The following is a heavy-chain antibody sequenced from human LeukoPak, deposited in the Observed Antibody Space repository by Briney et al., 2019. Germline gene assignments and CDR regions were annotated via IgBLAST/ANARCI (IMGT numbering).Heavy chain of an antibody. D-gene: IGHD1-26*01. CDR2: IRTSSSAT. CDR1: GFTFCSYA. V-gene: IGHV3-23*01. J-gene: IGHJ3*02. CDR3: ARGRVGALLHALDI. Sequence: PRGSLRLSCAGSGFTFCSYAINWVRQAPGKGLEWVSAIRTSSSATYYADSVKGRFATSRDDSRSTVFLQMNSLRAEDTAVYYCARGRVGALLHALDIWGQGTLVAVSS.